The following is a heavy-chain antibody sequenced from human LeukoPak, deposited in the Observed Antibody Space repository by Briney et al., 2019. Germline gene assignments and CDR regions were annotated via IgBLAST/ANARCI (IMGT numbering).Heavy chain of an antibody. CDR3: ARDHSPSSSSSYYYYYGMDV. Sequence: GGSLRLSCAASGFTFSSYWMHWVRHAPGQGLVWFSRINSDGSSTSYADSVKGRFTISRDNAKNTLYLQMNSLRAEDMAVYYCARDHSPSSSSSYYYYYGMDVWGQGTTVTVSS. CDR2: INSDGSST. J-gene: IGHJ6*02. D-gene: IGHD6-6*01. V-gene: IGHV3-74*01. CDR1: GFTFSSYW.